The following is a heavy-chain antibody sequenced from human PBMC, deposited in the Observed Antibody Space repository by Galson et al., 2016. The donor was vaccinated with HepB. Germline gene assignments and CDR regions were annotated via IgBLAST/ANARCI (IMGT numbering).Heavy chain of an antibody. CDR2: LSPYSGNT. CDR3: ARRNDYMDV. J-gene: IGHJ6*03. D-gene: IGHD1-1*01. V-gene: IGHV1-18*01. Sequence: GWLSPYSGNTNYAQKFQGRVTMTTDTTTRTAYMELGSLRSDDTAVYYCARRNDYMDVWGKGTTVTVSS.